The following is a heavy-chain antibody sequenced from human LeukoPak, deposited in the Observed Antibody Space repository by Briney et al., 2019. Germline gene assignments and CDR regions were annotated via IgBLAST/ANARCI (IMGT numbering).Heavy chain of an antibody. Sequence: PGRSLRLSCAASGFTFDDYAMHWVRQAPGKGLECVSGISWNSGSIGYADSVKGRFTISRDNAKNSLYLQMNSLRAEDTALYYCDGSDGATLYYGMDVWGQGTTVTVSS. J-gene: IGHJ6*02. V-gene: IGHV3-9*01. CDR2: ISWNSGSI. D-gene: IGHD5-24*01. CDR3: DGSDGATLYYGMDV. CDR1: GFTFDDYA.